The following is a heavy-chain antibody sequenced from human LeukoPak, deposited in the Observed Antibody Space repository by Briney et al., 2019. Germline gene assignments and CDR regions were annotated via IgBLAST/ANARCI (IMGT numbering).Heavy chain of an antibody. D-gene: IGHD4-23*01. CDR1: GGSIGSSSYY. V-gene: IGHV4-39*01. CDR3: ASQNDYGGTVDY. J-gene: IGHJ4*02. Sequence: PSETLSLTCTVSGGSIGSSSYYWGWIRQPPGEGLEWIGSLYYSGSTYYNPSLKSRVTISVDTYQNQFSLKLSSVTAADTAVYYCASQNDYGGTVDYWGQGTLVTVSS. CDR2: LYYSGST.